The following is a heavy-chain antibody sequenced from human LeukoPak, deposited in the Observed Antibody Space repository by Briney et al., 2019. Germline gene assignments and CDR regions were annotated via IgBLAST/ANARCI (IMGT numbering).Heavy chain of an antibody. J-gene: IGHJ4*02. Sequence: SETLSLTCTVSGGSISSYYWSWIRQPPGKGLEWIGYVYYSGNTNYNPSLKSRVTISIDTSKNQFSLKLSSVTAADTAVYYCARAAGLIVGELWDWGQGTLVTVSS. CDR2: VYYSGNT. CDR3: ARAAGLIVGELWD. V-gene: IGHV4-59*01. CDR1: GGSISSYY. D-gene: IGHD1-26*01.